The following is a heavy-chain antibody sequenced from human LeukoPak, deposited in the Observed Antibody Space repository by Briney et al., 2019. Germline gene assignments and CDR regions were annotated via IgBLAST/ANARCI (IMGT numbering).Heavy chain of an antibody. J-gene: IGHJ4*02. CDR3: ARDTLYCSGGSCRANDY. CDR1: GFTFSSYS. CDR2: ISSSSSYI. Sequence: GGSLRLSCAASGFTFSSYSMNWVRQAPGKGLEWVSSISSSSSYIYYADSVKGRFTISRDNAKNSLYLQMDSLRAEDTAVYYCARDTLYCSGGSCRANDYWGQGTLDTVSS. D-gene: IGHD2-15*01. V-gene: IGHV3-21*01.